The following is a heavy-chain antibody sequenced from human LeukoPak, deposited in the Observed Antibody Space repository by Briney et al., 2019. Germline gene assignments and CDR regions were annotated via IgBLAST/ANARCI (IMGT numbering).Heavy chain of an antibody. V-gene: IGHV4-34*01. CDR1: GGSFSGYY. D-gene: IGHD5-12*01. CDR3: ARGVDIVATRTGPFDY. J-gene: IGHJ4*02. CDR2: INHSGST. Sequence: SETLPLTCAVYGGSFSGYYWSWIRQPPGKGLEWIGEINHSGSTNYNPSLKSRVTISVDTSKNQFSLKLSSVTAADTAVYYCARGVDIVATRTGPFDYWGQGTLVTVSS.